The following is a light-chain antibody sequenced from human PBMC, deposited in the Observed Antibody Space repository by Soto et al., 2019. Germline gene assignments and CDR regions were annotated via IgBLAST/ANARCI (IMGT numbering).Light chain of an antibody. Sequence: EILLTQSPGTLSLSPGERATLSCRASQSVSSTYLSWYQLKPGQAPRLLIYGASTRATGIPDRFSGSGSVTDFTLTISRLEPEDFAVYYCQQYGFSFRAFGQGTKV. V-gene: IGKV3-20*01. CDR1: QSVSSTY. CDR2: GAS. CDR3: QQYGFSFRA. J-gene: IGKJ1*01.